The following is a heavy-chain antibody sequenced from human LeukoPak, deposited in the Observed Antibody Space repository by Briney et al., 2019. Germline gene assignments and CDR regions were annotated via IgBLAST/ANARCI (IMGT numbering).Heavy chain of an antibody. D-gene: IGHD6-13*01. CDR2: IYNSGST. J-gene: IGHJ5*02. CDR3: ARGSLYSSSWYWFDP. CDR1: GGSVSSGSYY. V-gene: IGHV4-61*01. Sequence: SETLSLTCTVSGGSVSSGSYYWSWIRQPPGKGLEWIGYIYNSGSTKYNPSLKSRVIVSVDTSKNQFSLKMSSVTAADTAVYYCARGSLYSSSWYWFDPWGQGTLVTVSS.